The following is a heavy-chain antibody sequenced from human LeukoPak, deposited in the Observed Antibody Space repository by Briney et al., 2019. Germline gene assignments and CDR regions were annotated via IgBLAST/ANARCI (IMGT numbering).Heavy chain of an antibody. Sequence: GGSLRLSCADSGFTFSSYAMSWVRQAPGKGLEWVSVIYSGGSTYYADSVKGRFTISRDNSKNTLYLQMNSLRAEDTAVYYCAKERDAFDIWGQGTMVTVSS. CDR1: GFTFSSYA. V-gene: IGHV3-66*01. J-gene: IGHJ3*02. CDR3: AKERDAFDI. CDR2: IYSGGST.